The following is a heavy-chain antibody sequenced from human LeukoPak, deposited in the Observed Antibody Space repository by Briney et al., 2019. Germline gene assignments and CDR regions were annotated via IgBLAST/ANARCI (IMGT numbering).Heavy chain of an antibody. D-gene: IGHD1-1*01. V-gene: IGHV1-8*01. J-gene: IGHJ5*02. CDR2: MNPNSGNT. Sequence: GASVKVSCKASGYTFTSYDINWVRQATGQGLEWMGWMNPNSGNTGYAQKFRGRVTMTRNTSISTAYMELSSLRSEDTAVYYCARGRVDNWNDNWFDPWGQGTLVTVSS. CDR1: GYTFTSYD. CDR3: ARGRVDNWNDNWFDP.